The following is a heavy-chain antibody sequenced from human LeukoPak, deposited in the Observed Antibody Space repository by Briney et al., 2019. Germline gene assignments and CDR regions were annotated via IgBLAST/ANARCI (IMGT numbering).Heavy chain of an antibody. Sequence: SETLSLTCTVSGGSISSSSYYWGWLRQPPGKGLEWIGSIYYSGSTYYNPSLKSRVTISVDTSKNQFSLKLSSVTAADTAVYYCARESWETVLRFLEWSRAVDYWGQGTLVTVSS. CDR1: GGSISSSSYY. V-gene: IGHV4-39*02. CDR2: IYYSGST. J-gene: IGHJ4*02. CDR3: ARESWETVLRFLEWSRAVDY. D-gene: IGHD3-3*01.